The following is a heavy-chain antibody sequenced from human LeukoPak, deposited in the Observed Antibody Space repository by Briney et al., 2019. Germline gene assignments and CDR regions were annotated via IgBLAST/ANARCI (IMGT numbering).Heavy chain of an antibody. CDR3: ARDAGIVAFDI. D-gene: IGHD3-16*02. Sequence: PGGSLRLSCVASGFTFGGYTINWVRLAPGKGLAWVSSISSSLNMYFAESVKGRFTISRDSARNSVSLQLNSLRVEDTAVYYCARDAGIVAFDIWGQGTVVTVSS. J-gene: IGHJ3*02. V-gene: IGHV3-21*01. CDR1: GFTFGGYT. CDR2: ISSSLNM.